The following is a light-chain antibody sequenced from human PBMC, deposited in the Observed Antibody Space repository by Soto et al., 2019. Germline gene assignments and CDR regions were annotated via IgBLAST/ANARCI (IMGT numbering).Light chain of an antibody. CDR1: QSISRQ. V-gene: IGKV1-5*03. J-gene: IGKJ1*01. CDR2: QAS. Sequence: DIQMTQSPSTLSASVGDRVSITCRASQSISRQLAWYQQKPGKAPNLLIYQASNLKTGVPSRFTGSGSGTEFTLTISSLQPDDLGNYYCLQYKGYWMFGQGTKVEVK. CDR3: LQYKGYWM.